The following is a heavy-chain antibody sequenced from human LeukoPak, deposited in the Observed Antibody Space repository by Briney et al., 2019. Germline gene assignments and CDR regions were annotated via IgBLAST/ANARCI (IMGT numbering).Heavy chain of an antibody. CDR2: IIPIFGTA. D-gene: IGHD6-13*01. CDR1: GGTFSSYA. CDR3: ARDSAYSSSRDAFDI. Sequence: VASVKVSCKASGGTFSSYAISWVRQAPGQGLEWMGGIIPIFGTANYAQKFQGRVTITADESTSTAYMELSSLRSEDTAVYYCARDSAYSSSRDAFDIWGQGTMVTVSS. J-gene: IGHJ3*02. V-gene: IGHV1-69*13.